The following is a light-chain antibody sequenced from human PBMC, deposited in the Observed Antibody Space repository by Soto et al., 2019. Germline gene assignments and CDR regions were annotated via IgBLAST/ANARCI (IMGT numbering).Light chain of an antibody. CDR1: QSVSSY. J-gene: IGKJ4*01. V-gene: IGKV3-11*01. CDR2: DAS. CDR3: QQRSNWPLT. Sequence: EIVLTQSPATLSLSPGERATLSCRASQSVSSYLAWYQQKPGQAPRLLIYDASISATGIPARFSGSGSGTDFTLTISSLEPEGFAVYYCQQRSNWPLTFGGGTKVEIK.